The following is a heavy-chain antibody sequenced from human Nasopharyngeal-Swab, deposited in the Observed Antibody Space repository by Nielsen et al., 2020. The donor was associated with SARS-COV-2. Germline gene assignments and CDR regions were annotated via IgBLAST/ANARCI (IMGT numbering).Heavy chain of an antibody. CDR3: ARGSRFTIFGVVPDYYYGMDV. Sequence: SETLSLTCTVSGGSISSYYWSWIRQPAGKGLEWIGSIYTSGSTNYNPSLKSRVTMSVDTSKNQFSLKLSSVTAADTAVYYCARGSRFTIFGVVPDYYYGMDVWGQGTTVTVSS. CDR2: IYTSGST. J-gene: IGHJ6*02. V-gene: IGHV4-4*07. D-gene: IGHD3-3*01. CDR1: GGSISSYY.